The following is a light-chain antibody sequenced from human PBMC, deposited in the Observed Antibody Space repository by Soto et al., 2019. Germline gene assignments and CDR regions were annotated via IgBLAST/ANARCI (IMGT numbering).Light chain of an antibody. V-gene: IGKV1-39*01. J-gene: IGKJ1*01. CDR3: QQSYSTPRT. CDR1: QSISSY. Sequence: DIQMTQSPSSLSASVGDRVTITCRASQSISSYLNWFQQKPGKAPKLLIYAASILQSGVPSRFSGSGSATDFTLTISSLQPEDFATYYCQQSYSTPRTFGQGTTVEIK. CDR2: AAS.